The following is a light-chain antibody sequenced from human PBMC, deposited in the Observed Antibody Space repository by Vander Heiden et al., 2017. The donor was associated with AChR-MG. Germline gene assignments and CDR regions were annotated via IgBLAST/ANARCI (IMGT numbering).Light chain of an antibody. V-gene: IGKV3-11*01. CDR1: QSVSSY. J-gene: IGKJ5*01. Sequence: EIVLKQSQATLSLSPGERANLSCRASQSVSSYLAWYQQKPGQAPRLLIYDASNRATGIPARFSGSGSGTDFTLTISSLEPEDFAVYYCQQRSNWPPITFGQGTRLEMK. CDR3: QQRSNWPPIT. CDR2: DAS.